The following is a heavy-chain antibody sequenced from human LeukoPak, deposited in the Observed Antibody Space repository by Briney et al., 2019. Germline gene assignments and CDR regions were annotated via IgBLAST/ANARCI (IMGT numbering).Heavy chain of an antibody. J-gene: IGHJ3*02. CDR1: GFSFNRYS. Sequence: PGGSLRLSCAASGFSFNRYSMNWVRQAPGRGLEWVSSISSSSSYIYYADSVKGRFTISRGNARNSLYLQMNSLRAEDTAVYYCTRETRTYYKDAFDIWGQGTMVTVSS. D-gene: IGHD3-10*01. CDR3: TRETRTYYKDAFDI. V-gene: IGHV3-21*04. CDR2: ISSSSSYI.